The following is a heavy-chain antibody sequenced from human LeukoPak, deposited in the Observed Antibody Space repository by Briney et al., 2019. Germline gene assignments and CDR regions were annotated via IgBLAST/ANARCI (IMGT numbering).Heavy chain of an antibody. Sequence: RASVKVSCKASGYTFTSYDINWVRQATGQGLEWMGWMNPNTGNTGHAQKFQGRVTMTRNTSISTAYMELSSLRSEDTAVYYCARKFLGSRGYYFDYWGQGTLVTVSS. V-gene: IGHV1-8*01. J-gene: IGHJ4*02. CDR2: MNPNTGNT. CDR3: ARKFLGSRGYYFDY. D-gene: IGHD3-10*01. CDR1: GYTFTSYD.